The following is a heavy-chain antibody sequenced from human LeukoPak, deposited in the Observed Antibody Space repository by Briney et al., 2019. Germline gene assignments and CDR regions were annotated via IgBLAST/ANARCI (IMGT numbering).Heavy chain of an antibody. J-gene: IGHJ4*02. V-gene: IGHV3-30*04. CDR2: ISYDGNNE. Sequence: ERSLRLSCAASGFTFSTYAMHWVRQAPGKGLEWVTVISYDGNNEYYADSVKGRFTISRDNSKNTLYLQMNSLRVEDTAVYYCVRAGDSSSWPNPFDYWGQGTLVTVSS. CDR1: GFTFSTYA. D-gene: IGHD6-13*01. CDR3: VRAGDSSSWPNPFDY.